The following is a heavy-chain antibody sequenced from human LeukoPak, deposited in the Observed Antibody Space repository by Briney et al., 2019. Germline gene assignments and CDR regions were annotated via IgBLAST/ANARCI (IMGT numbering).Heavy chain of an antibody. D-gene: IGHD3-10*01. CDR3: TRRHSRWFGEYEGWFDP. V-gene: IGHV3-23*01. CDR1: GFTFSNYG. Sequence: PGGTLRLSCAASGFTFSNYGMNWVRQAPGKGLEWVSGITGSGGNTHYADSVKGRFTISRDDSKNTAYLQMNSLKTEDTAVYYCTRRHSRWFGEYEGWFDPWGQGTLVTVSS. CDR2: ITGSGGNT. J-gene: IGHJ5*02.